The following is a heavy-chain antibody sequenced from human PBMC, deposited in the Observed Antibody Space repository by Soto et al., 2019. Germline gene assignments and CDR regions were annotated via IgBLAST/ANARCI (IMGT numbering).Heavy chain of an antibody. Sequence: QVQLVQSGAEVKKPGSSMKVSCKASGDLFSSYAISWVRQAPGHGLEWMGGIIPIFGTPNKAQRFQGRVTITADKFTSTVYMFLSSLRFEDTAVYFCARGMADYQLVPPKFFCHAMDVWGQGTTVTVSS. CDR3: ARGMADYQLVPPKFFCHAMDV. V-gene: IGHV1-69*06. D-gene: IGHD6-13*01. CDR1: GDLFSSYA. J-gene: IGHJ6*02. CDR2: IIPIFGTP.